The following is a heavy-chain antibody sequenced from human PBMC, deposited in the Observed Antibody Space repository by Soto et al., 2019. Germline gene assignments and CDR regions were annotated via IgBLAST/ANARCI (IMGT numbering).Heavy chain of an antibody. CDR1: GGSFRGYY. CDR3: ARGFRVGATHAPFYYYYYGMDV. D-gene: IGHD1-26*01. CDR2: INHSGST. V-gene: IGHV4-34*01. Sequence: ETLSLTCAVYGGSFRGYYWSGIRQPPGKGPEWIGEINHSGSTNYNPSLKSRVTISVDTSKNQFSLKLSSVTAADTAVYYCARGFRVGATHAPFYYYYYGMDVWGQGTTVTVSS. J-gene: IGHJ6*02.